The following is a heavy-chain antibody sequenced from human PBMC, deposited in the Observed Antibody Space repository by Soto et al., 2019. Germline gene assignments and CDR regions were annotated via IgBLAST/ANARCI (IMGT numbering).Heavy chain of an antibody. CDR2: ISAYTGNT. V-gene: IGHV1-18*01. CDR1: GYTFTSYG. D-gene: IGHD3-3*01. Sequence: VQLVQSGAEVKKPGASVKVSCKASGYTFTSYGISWVRQAPGQGLEWMGWISAYTGNTNYAQKLQCRVTMTKATSTSTADMELRSLRADDTALYYCAREGAPTYYDVWSGANYYDYYMDVWGKGTTV. CDR3: AREGAPTYYDVWSGANYYDYYMDV. J-gene: IGHJ6*03.